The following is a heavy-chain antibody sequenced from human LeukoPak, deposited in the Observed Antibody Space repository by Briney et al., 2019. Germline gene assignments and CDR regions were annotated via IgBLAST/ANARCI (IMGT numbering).Heavy chain of an antibody. CDR1: GFTFSSYS. CDR2: ISATSSYI. D-gene: IGHD1-26*01. CDR3: ARDPAARSGNYSYHGMDV. Sequence: GGSLRLSCAASGFTFSSYSMNWVRQTPGKGLEWVSSISATSSYIYYADSVKGRFTISRDNARNSVYLQMNSPRAEDRAVYYCARDPAARSGNYSYHGMDVWGLGTTVTVSS. V-gene: IGHV3-21*01. J-gene: IGHJ6*02.